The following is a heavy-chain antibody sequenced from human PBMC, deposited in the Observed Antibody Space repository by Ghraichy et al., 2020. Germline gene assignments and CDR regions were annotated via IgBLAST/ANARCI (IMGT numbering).Heavy chain of an antibody. CDR1: GGSISSYY. D-gene: IGHD3-10*01. CDR3: ARGGSGPPSYYYYGMDV. J-gene: IGHJ6*02. V-gene: IGHV4-59*01. Sequence: SETLSLTCTVSGGSISSYYWSWIWQPPGKGLEWIGYIYYSGSTNYNPSLKSRVTISVDTSKNQFSLKLSSVTAADTAVYYCARGGSGPPSYYYYGMDVWGQGTTVTVSS. CDR2: IYYSGST.